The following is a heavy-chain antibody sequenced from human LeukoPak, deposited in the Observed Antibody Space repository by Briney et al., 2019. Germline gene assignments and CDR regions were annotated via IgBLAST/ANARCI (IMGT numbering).Heavy chain of an antibody. J-gene: IGHJ3*02. V-gene: IGHV3-30-3*01. CDR3: ARTLAWGAFDI. CDR2: ISYDGSNK. Sequence: GALRLSCAASGFTFSSYAMHWVRQAPGKGLEWVAVISYDGSNKYYADSVKGRFTISRDNSKNTLYLQMDSLTAEDTAVYYCARTLAWGAFDIWGQGTMVTVSS. D-gene: IGHD3/OR15-3a*01. CDR1: GFTFSSYA.